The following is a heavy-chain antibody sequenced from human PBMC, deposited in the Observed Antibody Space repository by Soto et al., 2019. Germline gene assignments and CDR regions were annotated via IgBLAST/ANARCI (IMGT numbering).Heavy chain of an antibody. CDR2: ISAYNGNT. D-gene: IGHD2-15*01. J-gene: IGHJ6*02. CDR1: GYTFTSYG. V-gene: IGHV1-18*01. Sequence: QVQLVQSGAEVKKPGASVKVSCKASGYTFTSYGISWVRQAPGQGLEWMGWISAYNGNTNYAQKLRGRVTMTTDTSTRTAYMELRSLRSEDTDVYYCARDYTVVMAAGPVRYGMDVWGQGTTVTVSS. CDR3: ARDYTVVMAAGPVRYGMDV.